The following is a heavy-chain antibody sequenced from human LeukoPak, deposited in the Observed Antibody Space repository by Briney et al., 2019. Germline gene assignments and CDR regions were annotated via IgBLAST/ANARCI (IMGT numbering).Heavy chain of an antibody. V-gene: IGHV3-20*01. CDR1: GFTSDDYG. Sequence: GGSLRLSCAASGFTSDDYGMSWVRQAPGKGLEWVSGINWNGGSTGYADSVKGRFTISRDNAKNSLYLQMNSLRAEDTALYHCARVNYGSGSYEFDYWGQGTLVTVSS. CDR3: ARVNYGSGSYEFDY. CDR2: INWNGGST. J-gene: IGHJ4*02. D-gene: IGHD3-10*01.